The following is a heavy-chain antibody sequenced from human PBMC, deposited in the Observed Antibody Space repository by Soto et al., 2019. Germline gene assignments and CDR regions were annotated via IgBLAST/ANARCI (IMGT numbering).Heavy chain of an antibody. CDR2: IYHSGST. J-gene: IGHJ6*02. Sequence: PSETLSLTYAVSGASISSSNWWSWVRQPPGKGLEWIGEIYHSGSTNYNPSLKSRVTISVDKSKNQFSLKLSSVTAADTAVYYCARLHGYCIRTSCSGYYAMDVWGQGTTVS. CDR1: GASISSSNW. CDR3: ARLHGYCIRTSCSGYYAMDV. V-gene: IGHV4-4*02. D-gene: IGHD2-2*01.